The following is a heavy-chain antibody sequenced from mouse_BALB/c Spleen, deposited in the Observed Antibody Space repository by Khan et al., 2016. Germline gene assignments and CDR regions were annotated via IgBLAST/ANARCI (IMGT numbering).Heavy chain of an antibody. CDR1: GFNIKDTY. Sequence: VQLQQSGAELVKPGASVKLSCTASGFNIKDTYMHWVKQRPEQGLEWIGRIDPANGNTKYDPKFPGKATITADPSSNTAYLQLSSLTSEDTAVYYCARSPYDYDVGFAYWGQGTLVTVSA. J-gene: IGHJ3*01. CDR2: IDPANGNT. D-gene: IGHD2-4*01. CDR3: ARSPYDYDVGFAY. V-gene: IGHV14-3*02.